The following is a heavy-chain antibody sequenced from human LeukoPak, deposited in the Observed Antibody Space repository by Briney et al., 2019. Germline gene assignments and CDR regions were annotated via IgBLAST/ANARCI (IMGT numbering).Heavy chain of an antibody. V-gene: IGHV3-21*01. CDR1: GFTFSTYT. CDR3: ARDPRSYDDILTDSGDY. J-gene: IGHJ4*02. D-gene: IGHD3-9*01. CDR2: ISSSSDYI. Sequence: KPGRSLRLSCAASGFTFSTYTINWVRQAPGKGLEWVSSISSSSDYINYADSVKGRFTISRDNAKNTLYLQMNSLRAEDTAVYYCARDPRSYDDILTDSGDYWGQGTLVTVSS.